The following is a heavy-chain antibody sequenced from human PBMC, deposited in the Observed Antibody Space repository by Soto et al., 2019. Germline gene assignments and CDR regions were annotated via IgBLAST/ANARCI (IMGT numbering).Heavy chain of an antibody. CDR1: GGSISSGGYS. J-gene: IGHJ4*02. V-gene: IGHV4-30-2*01. CDR3: AKEWVYDSSGWSFDY. Sequence: PSETLSLTCAVSGGSISSGGYSWSWIRQPPGKGLEWIGYMYHSGSTYYNPSLKSRVTISIDRSKNQFSLKLSSVTAADTAVYYCAKEWVYDSSGWSFDYWGQGTLVTVSS. CDR2: MYHSGST. D-gene: IGHD3-22*01.